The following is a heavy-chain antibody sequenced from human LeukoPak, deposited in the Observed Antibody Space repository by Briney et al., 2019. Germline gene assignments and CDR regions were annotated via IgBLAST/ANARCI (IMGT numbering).Heavy chain of an antibody. CDR3: ARGHYGMDV. CDR2: INHVGSEK. J-gene: IGHJ6*02. Sequence: GGSLRLSCAASEFTFSNSWMTWVRQAPGKGLEWVAHINHVGSEKNYVASVEGRFTISRDNAGNSLYLQMNSLRAEDTAVYFCARGHYGMDVWGQGTTVTVSS. V-gene: IGHV3-7*01. CDR1: EFTFSNSW.